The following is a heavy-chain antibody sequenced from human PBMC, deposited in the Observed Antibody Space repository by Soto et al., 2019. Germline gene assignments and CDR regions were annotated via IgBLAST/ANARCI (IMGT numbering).Heavy chain of an antibody. J-gene: IGHJ6*02. D-gene: IGHD2-2*01. CDR1: GDSVSSNSAA. CDR3: ARRVVPASKDYYYGMDV. Sequence: SQTLSLTCAISGDSVSSNSAAWNWIRQSPSRGLEWLGRTYYRSKWYNDYAVSVKSRITINPDTSKNQFSLQLNSVTPEDTAVYYCARRVVPASKDYYYGMDVWGQGXTVTVYS. V-gene: IGHV6-1*01. CDR2: TYYRSKWYN.